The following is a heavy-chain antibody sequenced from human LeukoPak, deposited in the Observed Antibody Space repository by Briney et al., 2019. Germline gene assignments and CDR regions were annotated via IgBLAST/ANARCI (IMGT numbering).Heavy chain of an antibody. D-gene: IGHD2-15*01. CDR1: GFTFSSYW. J-gene: IGHJ4*02. V-gene: IGHV3-7*01. Sequence: PGGSLRLSCAASGFTFSSYWMSWVRQAPGKGLEWVANIKQDGSEKYYVDSVKGRFTISRDNAKNSLYLQMNSLRAEDTAVYYCARAELSYCSGGRCPYFDYWGQGILVTVSS. CDR3: ARAELSYCSGGRCPYFDY. CDR2: IKQDGSEK.